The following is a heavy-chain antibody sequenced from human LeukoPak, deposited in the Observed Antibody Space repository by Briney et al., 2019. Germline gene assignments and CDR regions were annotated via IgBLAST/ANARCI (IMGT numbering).Heavy chain of an antibody. V-gene: IGHV3-23*01. CDR1: GFTFSSYA. J-gene: IGHJ6*03. CDR2: ISGSGGST. Sequence: PGGSLRLSCAASGFTFSSYAMSWVRQAPGKGLEWVSAISGSGGSTYYADSAKGRFTISRDNSKNTLYLQMNSLRAEDTAVYYCAKDLGYCSSTSCPRYYYYYFMDVWGKGTTVTVSS. D-gene: IGHD2-2*01. CDR3: AKDLGYCSSTSCPRYYYYYFMDV.